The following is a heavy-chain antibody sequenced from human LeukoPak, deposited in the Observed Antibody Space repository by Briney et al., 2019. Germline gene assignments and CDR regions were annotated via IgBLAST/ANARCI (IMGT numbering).Heavy chain of an antibody. V-gene: IGHV1-2*02. CDR1: GYTFTGYY. CDR3: ARGRPYCGGDCYSFYYYYYMDV. CDR2: INPHSGGT. Sequence: ASVKVSCKASGYTFTGYYLHWVRQAPGQGLEWMGWINPHSGGTNYAQKFQGRVTMTRDTSISTAYMELSRLRSDDTAVYYCARGRPYCGGDCYSFYYYYYMDVWGKGTTVTVSS. D-gene: IGHD2-21*02. J-gene: IGHJ6*03.